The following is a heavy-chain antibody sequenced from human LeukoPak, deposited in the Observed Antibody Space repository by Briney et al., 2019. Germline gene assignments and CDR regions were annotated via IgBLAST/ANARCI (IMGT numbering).Heavy chain of an antibody. J-gene: IGHJ3*02. D-gene: IGHD3-22*01. CDR2: ISYDGSNK. CDR1: GFTFSSYW. V-gene: IGHV3-30-3*01. CDR3: AREIRITMIVVVPDAFDI. Sequence: GGSLRLSCKASGFTFSSYWMNWVRQAPGKGLEWVAVISYDGSNKYYADSVKGRFTISRDNSKNTLYLQMNSLRAEDTAVYYCAREIRITMIVVVPDAFDIWGQGTMVTVSS.